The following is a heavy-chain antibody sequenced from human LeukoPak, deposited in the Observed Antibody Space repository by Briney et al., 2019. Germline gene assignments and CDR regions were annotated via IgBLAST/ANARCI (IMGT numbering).Heavy chain of an antibody. CDR2: INHSGST. Sequence: LETLSLTCAVYGGSFSGYYWSWIRQPPGKGLEWIGEINHSGSTNYNPSLKSRVTISVDTSKNQFSLKLSSVTAADTAVYYCARGRGRWVTTGWFDPWGQGTLVTVSS. D-gene: IGHD4-17*01. J-gene: IGHJ5*02. CDR1: GGSFSGYY. CDR3: ARGRGRWVTTGWFDP. V-gene: IGHV4-34*01.